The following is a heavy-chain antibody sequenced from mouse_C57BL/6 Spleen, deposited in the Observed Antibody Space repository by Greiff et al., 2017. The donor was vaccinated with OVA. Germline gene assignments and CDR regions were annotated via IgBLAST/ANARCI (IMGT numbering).Heavy chain of an antibody. Sequence: QVQLQQSGAELVRPGTSVKLSCKASGYTFTSYWMHWVKQRPGQGLEWIGVIDPSDSYTNYNQKFKGKATLTVDTSSSTAYMQLSSLTSEDSAVYYGARRDDYWGQGTTLTVSS. J-gene: IGHJ2*01. D-gene: IGHD3-3*01. CDR2: IDPSDSYT. V-gene: IGHV1-59*01. CDR3: ARRDDY. CDR1: GYTFTSYW.